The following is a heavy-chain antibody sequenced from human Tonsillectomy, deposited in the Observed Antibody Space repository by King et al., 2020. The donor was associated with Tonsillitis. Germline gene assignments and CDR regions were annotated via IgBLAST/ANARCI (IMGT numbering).Heavy chain of an antibody. CDR3: AKVGRYCGADCYSYFDY. J-gene: IGHJ4*02. CDR2: IGGSGLST. D-gene: IGHD2-21*01. V-gene: IGHV3-23*01. CDR1: GFTFSSYA. Sequence: VQSGGSLRLSCAASGFTFSSYAMTWVRQAPGRGLECVSTIGGSGLSTYYADSVKGRFTISRDNSKNILYLQMNSLRAEDTALYYCAKVGRYCGADCYSYFDYWGQGTLVTVSS.